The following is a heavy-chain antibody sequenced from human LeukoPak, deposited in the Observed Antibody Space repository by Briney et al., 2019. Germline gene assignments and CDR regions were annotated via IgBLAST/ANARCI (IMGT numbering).Heavy chain of an antibody. D-gene: IGHD2-21*02. CDR2: IYYSEST. J-gene: IGHJ6*02. CDR1: GGSINSGDYF. V-gene: IGHV4-31*03. Sequence: PSQTLSLTCTVSGGSINSGDYFWSWIRQHPGKGLEWIGYIYYSESTHYNPSLKTRITISVDTSKNEFSLKLSSVTAADTAVYYCARVHHERLRLDVWGQGTTVTVSS. CDR3: ARVHHERLRLDV.